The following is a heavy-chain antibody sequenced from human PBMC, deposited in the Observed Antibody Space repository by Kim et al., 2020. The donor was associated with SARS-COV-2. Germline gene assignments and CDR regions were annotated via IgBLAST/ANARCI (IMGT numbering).Heavy chain of an antibody. J-gene: IGHJ2*01. CDR2: SNSDGSNR. Sequence: GGSLRLSWAASGFTFSSYWMHWVRQAPGKGLVWVSRSNSDGSNRSYADSVKGRFSISRDNAKNTLYLQMNSLRAEDTAVYYCARRIATAGGYWYFDLWGRGTLVTVSS. V-gene: IGHV3-74*01. CDR1: GFTFSSYW. D-gene: IGHD6-13*01. CDR3: ARRIATAGGYWYFDL.